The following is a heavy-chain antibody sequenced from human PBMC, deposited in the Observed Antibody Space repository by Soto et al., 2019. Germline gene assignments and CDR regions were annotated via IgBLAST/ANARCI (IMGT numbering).Heavy chain of an antibody. CDR2: ISTSIDAT. V-gene: IGHV3-23*01. D-gene: IGHD6-6*01. Sequence: EVQLLESGGGLVQPGGSLRLSCAASGFAFSNYAMHWVRQAPGKGLEWVSSISTSIDATYYADSVKGRFTISRDDSKNTLYLQMNSLRAEDSAVYYCAKDRTDAARNFDYWGQGTQVTVSS. J-gene: IGHJ4*02. CDR3: AKDRTDAARNFDY. CDR1: GFAFSNYA.